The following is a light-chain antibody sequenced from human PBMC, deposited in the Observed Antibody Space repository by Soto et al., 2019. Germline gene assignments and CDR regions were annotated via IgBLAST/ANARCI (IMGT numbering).Light chain of an antibody. CDR2: SSS. CDR1: QGIRND. Sequence: QVCQSPASLSASVGDRVTITCRASQGIRNDLGWYQQKPGKAPKRLIYSSSNLQSGVPSRFSGSGSGTDFTLTISSLQPEDFAPYYCQQSYSTPRTFAQGTKVDIK. V-gene: IGKV1-39*01. J-gene: IGKJ1*01. CDR3: QQSYSTPRT.